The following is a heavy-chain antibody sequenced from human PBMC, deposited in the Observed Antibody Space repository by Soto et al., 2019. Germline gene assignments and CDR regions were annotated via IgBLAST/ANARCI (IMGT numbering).Heavy chain of an antibody. CDR2: ISYDGSNK. Sequence: GGSLRLSCAASGFTFSSYGMHWVRQAPGKGLEWVAVISYDGSNKYYADSVKGRFTISRDNSKNTLYLQMNSLRAEDTAVYYCASSSIAASDYWGQGTLVTVSS. J-gene: IGHJ4*02. V-gene: IGHV3-30*03. CDR3: ASSSIAASDY. D-gene: IGHD6-6*01. CDR1: GFTFSSYG.